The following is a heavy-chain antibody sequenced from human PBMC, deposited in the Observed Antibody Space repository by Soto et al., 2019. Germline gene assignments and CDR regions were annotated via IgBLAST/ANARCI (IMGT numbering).Heavy chain of an antibody. J-gene: IGHJ3*02. CDR1: CPSFTGYY. CDR2: INHSGST. Sequence: SETLSLTSAVNCPSFTGYYWSWISQAPGKGLEWIGEINHSGSTNYNPSLKSRVTISVDTSKNQFSLKLSSVTAADTAVYYCARGSSWYRVDAFDIWGQGTMVT. V-gene: IGHV4-34*01. D-gene: IGHD6-13*01. CDR3: ARGSSWYRVDAFDI.